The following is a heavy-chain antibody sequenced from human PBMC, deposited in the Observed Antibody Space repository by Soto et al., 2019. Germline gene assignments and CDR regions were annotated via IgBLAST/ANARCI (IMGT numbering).Heavy chain of an antibody. V-gene: IGHV3-23*01. Sequence: DVQLLESGGGLVQPGGSLTLSCAASGFTFSNYAMHWVRQAPGKGLEWVSTIKDGGESTSYLDSVRGRFTISRDNSKDTLYLQMTSLRVEDTALYHCVKGGASYTSCWYANWGQGILVTVSS. CDR1: GFTFSNYA. D-gene: IGHD6-13*01. CDR2: IKDGGEST. CDR3: VKGGASYTSCWYAN. J-gene: IGHJ4*02.